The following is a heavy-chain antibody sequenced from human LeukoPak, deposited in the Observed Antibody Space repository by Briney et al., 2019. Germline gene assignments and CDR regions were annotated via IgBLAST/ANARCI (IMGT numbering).Heavy chain of an antibody. V-gene: IGHV1-2*02. Sequence: GDSVKVSCTASGYTFSGHHMHWVRQAPGQGLEWMGWILPNSGGTHYGQKFQGRVTMTGDTSINTAYIELTRLTSDDTAVYYCSRDGPSGSNMASDYWGQGTLVTVSS. D-gene: IGHD1-26*01. J-gene: IGHJ4*02. CDR1: GYTFSGHH. CDR3: SRDGPSGSNMASDY. CDR2: ILPNSGGT.